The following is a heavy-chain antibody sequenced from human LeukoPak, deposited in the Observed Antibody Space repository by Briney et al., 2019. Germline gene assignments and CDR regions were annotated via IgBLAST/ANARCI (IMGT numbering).Heavy chain of an antibody. CDR2: ISGSGGST. CDR1: GFTFSNYG. CDR3: AKASLTDYDSSGYYYQYYYYMDV. J-gene: IGHJ6*03. D-gene: IGHD3-22*01. Sequence: PGGTLRLSCAASGFTFSNYGMSWVGQAPGKGLEWVSGISGSGGSTYYADSVKGRFTISRDNSKNTLYLQMNSLRAEDTAVYYCAKASLTDYDSSGYYYQYYYYMDVWGKGTTVTVSS. V-gene: IGHV3-23*01.